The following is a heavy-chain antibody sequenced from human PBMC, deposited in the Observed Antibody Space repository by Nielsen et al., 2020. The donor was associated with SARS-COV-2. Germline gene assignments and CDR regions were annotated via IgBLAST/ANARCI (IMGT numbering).Heavy chain of an antibody. J-gene: IGHJ6*02. Sequence: GSLRLSCAASGFTFSSYWMSWVRQAPGKGLEWVANIKQDGSEKYYVDSVKGRFTISRDNAKNSLYLQMNSLRAEDTAVYYCARDEGGLWFGEYYYYYGMDVWGQGTTVTVSS. CDR2: IKQDGSEK. CDR3: ARDEGGLWFGEYYYYYGMDV. V-gene: IGHV3-7*01. D-gene: IGHD3-10*01. CDR1: GFTFSSYW.